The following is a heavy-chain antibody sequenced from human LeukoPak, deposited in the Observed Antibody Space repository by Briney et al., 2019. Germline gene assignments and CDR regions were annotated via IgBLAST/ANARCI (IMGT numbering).Heavy chain of an antibody. CDR3: ARLPDVSGWPFDY. CDR1: DDSISRDF. CDR2: IRYSGRT. V-gene: IGHV4-59*01. Sequence: PSETLSLTCTASDDSISRDFWTLIRQPPGKGLEGIGYIRYSGRTEYNPSLKSRVTISIQTSKNQFSLKLTSVTAAHTAIYYCARLPDVSGWPFDYWGQGILVTVSS. D-gene: IGHD6-19*01. J-gene: IGHJ4*02.